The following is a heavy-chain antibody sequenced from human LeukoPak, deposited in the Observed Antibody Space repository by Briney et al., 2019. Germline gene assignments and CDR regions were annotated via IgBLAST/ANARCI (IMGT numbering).Heavy chain of an antibody. CDR1: GFTFDDYA. V-gene: IGHV3-9*01. Sequence: GGSLRLSCAASGFTFDDYAMHWVRQAPGKGLEWVSGISWNSGSIGYADSVKGRFTISRDNAKNSLYLQMNSLRAEDTALYYCAKAWWEGGSYYSSPLGYWGQGTLVTVSS. CDR3: AKAWWEGGSYYSSPLGY. J-gene: IGHJ4*02. D-gene: IGHD1-26*01. CDR2: ISWNSGSI.